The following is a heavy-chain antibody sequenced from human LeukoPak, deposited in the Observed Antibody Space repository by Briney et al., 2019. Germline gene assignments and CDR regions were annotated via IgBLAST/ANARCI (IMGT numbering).Heavy chain of an antibody. CDR1: GFTFDDYA. Sequence: HPGGSLRLSCAASGFTFDDYAMHGVRQAPGKGLEWVSGISWNSGSIGYADSVKGRFTISRDNAKNSLYVQMNSLRAEDTALYYCAKSSDYDFWSGYFGDWGQGTLVTVSS. J-gene: IGHJ4*02. D-gene: IGHD3-3*01. CDR3: AKSSDYDFWSGYFGD. V-gene: IGHV3-9*01. CDR2: ISWNSGSI.